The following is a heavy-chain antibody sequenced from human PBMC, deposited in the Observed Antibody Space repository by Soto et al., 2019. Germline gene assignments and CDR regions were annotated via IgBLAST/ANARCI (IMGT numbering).Heavy chain of an antibody. J-gene: IGHJ4*02. CDR1: GFTFSSYS. CDR2: ISSSGRTV. D-gene: IGHD3-22*01. Sequence: GGSLRLSCAASGFTFSSYSMNWVRQAPGKGLEWVSYISSSGRTVYYVDSVKGRFTISRDNAKNSLYLQMNSLRDEDTAVYYWARDSYDSSGYSGYWGQGTRVPVSS. V-gene: IGHV3-48*02. CDR3: ARDSYDSSGYSGY.